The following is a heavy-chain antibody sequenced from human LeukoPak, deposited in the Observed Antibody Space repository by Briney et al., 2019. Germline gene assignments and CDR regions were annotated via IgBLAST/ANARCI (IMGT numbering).Heavy chain of an antibody. Sequence: SSETLSLTCTVSGGSISSYYWSWIRQPPGKGLEWIGYIYYSGSTNYNPSLKSRVTISVDTSKNQFSLKLSSVTAADTAVYYCARYYYDSSGTPWGMDVWGKGTTVTVSS. CDR1: GGSISSYY. CDR3: ARYYYDSSGTPWGMDV. J-gene: IGHJ6*04. D-gene: IGHD3-22*01. CDR2: IYYSGST. V-gene: IGHV4-59*01.